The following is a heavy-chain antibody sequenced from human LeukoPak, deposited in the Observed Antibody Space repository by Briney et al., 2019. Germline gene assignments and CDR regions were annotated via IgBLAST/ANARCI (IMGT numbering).Heavy chain of an antibody. V-gene: IGHV1-69*05. CDR3: AREGRLYDSGGCSVFAAFDI. CDR1: GGTSSSYA. Sequence: GSSVKVSCKASGGTSSSYAISWVRQAPGQGLEWMGGIIPIFGTANYAQKFQGRVTITTDESTSTAYMELSSLRSEDTAMYYCAREGRLYDSGGCSVFAAFDIWGQGTMVTVSS. CDR2: IIPIFGTA. J-gene: IGHJ3*02. D-gene: IGHD3-22*01.